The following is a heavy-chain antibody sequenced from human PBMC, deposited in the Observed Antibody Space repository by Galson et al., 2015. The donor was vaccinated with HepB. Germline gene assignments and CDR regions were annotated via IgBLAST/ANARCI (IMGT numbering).Heavy chain of an antibody. Sequence: SLRLSCAASGFTFSSYAMSWVRQAPGKGLEWVSAISGSGGSTYYADSVKGRFTISRDNSKNTLYLQMNSLRAEDAAVYYCAKLGHSSGWYYFDYWGQGTLVTVSS. CDR3: AKLGHSSGWYYFDY. V-gene: IGHV3-23*01. D-gene: IGHD6-19*01. CDR2: ISGSGGST. J-gene: IGHJ4*02. CDR1: GFTFSSYA.